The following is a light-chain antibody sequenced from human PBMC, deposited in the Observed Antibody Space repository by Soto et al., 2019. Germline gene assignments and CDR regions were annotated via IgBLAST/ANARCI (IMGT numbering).Light chain of an antibody. J-gene: IGLJ1*01. Sequence: QSALTQPPSVSGSPGQSVAISCTGTGSDIGTYNRVSWYQQPPGTAPKLMIYDVSDRPSGVPDRFSGSKSGNTASLTISGLQAEDEADYYCSSYTSSSPYVFGPGTKLTVL. CDR2: DVS. CDR3: SSYTSSSPYV. V-gene: IGLV2-18*02. CDR1: GSDIGTYNR.